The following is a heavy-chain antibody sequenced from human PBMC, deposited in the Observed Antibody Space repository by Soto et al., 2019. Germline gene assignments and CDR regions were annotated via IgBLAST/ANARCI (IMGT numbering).Heavy chain of an antibody. CDR3: AAGIPHTYYDFWSGPHGYYGMDV. V-gene: IGHV1-58*01. CDR2: IVVGSGNT. D-gene: IGHD3-3*01. Sequence: ASVKVSCKASGFTFTSSAVQWVRQARGQRLEWIGWIVVGSGNTNYAQKFQERVTITRDMSTSTAYMELSSLRSEDTAVYYCAAGIPHTYYDFWSGPHGYYGMDVWGQGTTVTV. J-gene: IGHJ6*02. CDR1: GFTFTSSA.